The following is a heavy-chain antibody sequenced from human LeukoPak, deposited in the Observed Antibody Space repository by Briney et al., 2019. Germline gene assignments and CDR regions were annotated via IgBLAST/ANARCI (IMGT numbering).Heavy chain of an antibody. D-gene: IGHD6-13*01. CDR1: GYTFTSYD. J-gene: IGHJ4*02. CDR2: ISAYNGNT. Sequence: ASVKVSCKASGYTFTSYDINWVRQATGQGLEWMGWISAYNGNTNYAQKLQGRVTMTTDTSTSTAYMELRSLRSDDTAMYYCAREGVRIAAAGTIDYWGQGTLVTVSS. V-gene: IGHV1-18*01. CDR3: AREGVRIAAAGTIDY.